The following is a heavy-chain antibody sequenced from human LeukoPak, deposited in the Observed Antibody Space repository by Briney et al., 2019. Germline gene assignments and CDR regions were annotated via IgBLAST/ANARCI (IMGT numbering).Heavy chain of an antibody. D-gene: IGHD4-11*01. Sequence: GGSLRLSCAASGFTFSDYWMSWVRLSPGKGLEWVASIKPDGSERDYVASVRGRFTISRDNARNSLYLQMNSLRGEDTAVYYCAQSKRWGQGTQVTVSS. CDR3: AQSKR. V-gene: IGHV3-7*01. J-gene: IGHJ4*02. CDR1: GFTFSDYW. CDR2: IKPDGSER.